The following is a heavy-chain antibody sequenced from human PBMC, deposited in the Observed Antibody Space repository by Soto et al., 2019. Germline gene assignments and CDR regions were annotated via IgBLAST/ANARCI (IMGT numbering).Heavy chain of an antibody. CDR2: ISYSGST. CDR3: ARARCITCYFDY. Sequence: QVQLQESGPGLVKPSETLSLTCTVSGDSISSYYWNWIRQPPGKGPEWTGYISYSGSTNYNPSLKSRVTISVDTSKYQFSLHLSLVTAADTAVDYCARARCITCYFDYWGQGTLVTVSS. CDR1: GDSISSYY. V-gene: IGHV4-59*01. J-gene: IGHJ4*02.